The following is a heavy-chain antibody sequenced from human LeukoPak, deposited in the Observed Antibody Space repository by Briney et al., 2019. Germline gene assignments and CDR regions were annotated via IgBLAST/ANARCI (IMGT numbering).Heavy chain of an antibody. CDR3: ARDMTKLGYFDY. CDR2: ISGSGSST. CDR1: GFTFSSYA. Sequence: GGSLRLSCAASGFTFSSYAMSWVRQAPGKGLEWVSTISGSGSSTYYADSVKGRFTISRDNSKNTLYLQMNSLRAEDTAVYYCARDMTKLGYFDYWGQGTLVTVSS. V-gene: IGHV3-23*01. D-gene: IGHD7-27*01. J-gene: IGHJ4*02.